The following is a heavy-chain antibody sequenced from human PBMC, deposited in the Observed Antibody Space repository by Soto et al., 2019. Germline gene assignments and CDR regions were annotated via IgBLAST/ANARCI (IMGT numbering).Heavy chain of an antibody. CDR3: ATLSGLRSGQGGEYYFDY. CDR1: GGTFSSYV. D-gene: IGHD1-1*01. J-gene: IGHJ4*02. CDR2: FLPVFDSP. Sequence: QVQLVQSGAEVRKPGSSVKVSCKASGGTFSSYVISWVRQAPEQGLEWMGGFLPVFDSPNYAQKFQGRVTITADGSTSTAYMELHSLRSDDTAMYYCATLSGLRSGQGGEYYFDYWGQGTLVTVSS. V-gene: IGHV1-69*01.